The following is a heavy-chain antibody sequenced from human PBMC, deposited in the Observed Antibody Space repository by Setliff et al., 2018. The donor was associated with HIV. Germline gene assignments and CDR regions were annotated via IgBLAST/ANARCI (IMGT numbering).Heavy chain of an antibody. CDR3: ARDVATIGAKFYYPYMDV. J-gene: IGHJ6*03. CDR1: GYTFTSYA. V-gene: IGHV7-4-1*02. Sequence: ASVKVSCKTSGYTFTSYALNWVRQAPGQGLAWMGWINTENGNPTYAQGFTGRFVSSLDTSVNTAYLHISSLTPEDAAVYYCARDVATIGAKFYYPYMDVWGKGTTVTV. CDR2: INTENGNP. D-gene: IGHD5-12*01.